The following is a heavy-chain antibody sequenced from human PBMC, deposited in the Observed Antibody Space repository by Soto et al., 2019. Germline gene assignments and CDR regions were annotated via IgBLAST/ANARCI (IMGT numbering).Heavy chain of an antibody. V-gene: IGHV4-4*07. CDR1: GGSISSYY. J-gene: IGHJ4*02. CDR3: ARGFGSSWYYFDY. CDR2: IYTSGGT. Sequence: SETLSLTCTVSGGSISSYYWTWIRQPAGKGLEWIGRIYTSGGTNFNPSLKSRVTMSVDTSKNQFSLKLRSVTAADTAVYYCARGFGSSWYYFDYWGQGTPVTVS. D-gene: IGHD6-13*01.